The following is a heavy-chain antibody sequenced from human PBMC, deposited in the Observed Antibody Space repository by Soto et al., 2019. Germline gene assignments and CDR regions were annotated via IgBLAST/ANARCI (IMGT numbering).Heavy chain of an antibody. J-gene: IGHJ3*02. D-gene: IGHD4-17*01. Sequence: PGGSLRLSCAASGFTFSSYAMHWVRQAPGKGLEYVSAISSNGGSTYYANSVKGRFTISRDNSKNTLYLQMGSLRAEDMAVYYCARDGPRGDYSDAFDSWGQGTRVTVSS. CDR3: ARDGPRGDYSDAFDS. V-gene: IGHV3-64*01. CDR2: ISSNGGST. CDR1: GFTFSSYA.